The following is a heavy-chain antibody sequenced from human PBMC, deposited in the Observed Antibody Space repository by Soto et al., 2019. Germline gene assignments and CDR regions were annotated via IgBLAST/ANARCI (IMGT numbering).Heavy chain of an antibody. CDR1: GGSISSGGYY. D-gene: IGHD6-6*01. Sequence: SETLSLTCTVSGGSISSGGYYWSWSRQHPGKGREWIGYIYYSGSTYYNPSLKRRDTISVDTCKNQFSLKLSSVTAAETAVDYCATETRSSRAGSFPAALFFPAYAFDFWGQGTMVTVSS. CDR2: IYYSGST. J-gene: IGHJ3*01. V-gene: IGHV4-31*03. CDR3: ATETRSSRAGSFPAALFFPAYAFDF.